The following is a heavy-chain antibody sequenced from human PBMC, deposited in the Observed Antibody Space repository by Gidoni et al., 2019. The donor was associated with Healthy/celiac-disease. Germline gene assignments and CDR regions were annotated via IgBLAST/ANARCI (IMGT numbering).Heavy chain of an antibody. CDR2: IYPGDSDT. CDR1: GYSFTSYL. D-gene: IGHD6-19*01. CDR3: ARRGPRGYSSGCTGSFDY. V-gene: IGHV5-51*01. J-gene: IGHJ4*02. Sequence: EVQLVQSGAEVKKPGESLKISCKGSGYSFTSYLIGWVRQMPGKGLEWMGIIYPGDSDTRYSPSFQGQVTISADKSISTAYLQWSSLKASDTAMYYCARRGPRGYSSGCTGSFDYWGQGTLVTVSS.